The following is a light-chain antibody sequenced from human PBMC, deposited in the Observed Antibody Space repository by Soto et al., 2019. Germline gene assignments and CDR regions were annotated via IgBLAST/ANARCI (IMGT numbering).Light chain of an antibody. V-gene: IGKV3-20*01. J-gene: IGKJ4*01. CDR2: HAS. CDR1: QSISSSY. CDR3: QQYGDSLLT. Sequence: ENVLTQSPGTLSLSPGERATLSCRASQSISSSYLAWYQQKPGQTPRLLIYHASSRATGIPDRFSGSGSGTDFTLTISRLAPEDFAVYYCQQYGDSLLTFGGGTKVEIK.